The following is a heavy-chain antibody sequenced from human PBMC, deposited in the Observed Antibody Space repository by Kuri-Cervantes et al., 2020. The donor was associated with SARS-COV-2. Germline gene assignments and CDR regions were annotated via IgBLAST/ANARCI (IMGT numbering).Heavy chain of an antibody. CDR1: GGSISSSNW. J-gene: IGHJ6*02. V-gene: IGHV4-4*02. CDR2: IYHSGST. CDR3: ARDAPGDYGMDV. D-gene: IGHD1-26*01. Sequence: SETLSLTCAVSGGSISSSNWWSWVRHPPGKGLEWIGEIYHSGSTNYNPSLKSRVTISVEKSKNQFPLKLSSVTAADTAVYYCARDAPGDYGMDVWAQGTSVTVSS.